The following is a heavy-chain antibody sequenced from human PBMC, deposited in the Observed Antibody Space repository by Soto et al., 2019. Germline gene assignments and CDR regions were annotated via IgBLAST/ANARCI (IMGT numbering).Heavy chain of an antibody. D-gene: IGHD4-17*01. CDR3: AKDNDYGLTAYAFDI. J-gene: IGHJ3*02. Sequence: GGSLRLSCAASGFTFDDYAMHWVRQAPGKGLEWVSGISWNSGSIGYADSVKGRFTISRDNAKNSLYLQMNSLRAEDTALYYCAKDNDYGLTAYAFDIWGQGTMVTVSS. CDR2: ISWNSGSI. CDR1: GFTFDDYA. V-gene: IGHV3-9*01.